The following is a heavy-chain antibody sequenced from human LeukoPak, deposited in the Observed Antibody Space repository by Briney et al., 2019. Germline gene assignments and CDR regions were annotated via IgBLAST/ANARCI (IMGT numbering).Heavy chain of an antibody. CDR1: GFTFSNYG. CDR2: ISNDGSNK. D-gene: IGHD6-6*01. V-gene: IGHV3-30*03. J-gene: IGHJ4*02. Sequence: GMSLRLSCEAFGFTFSNYGTHWVRQAPGKGLEWVAVISNDGSNKYYADSVKGRFTISRDNSKNTLYLQMSSLRVEDTAVYYCARGPPYSSSSAQYYFDYWGQGTLVTVSS. CDR3: ARGPPYSSSSAQYYFDY.